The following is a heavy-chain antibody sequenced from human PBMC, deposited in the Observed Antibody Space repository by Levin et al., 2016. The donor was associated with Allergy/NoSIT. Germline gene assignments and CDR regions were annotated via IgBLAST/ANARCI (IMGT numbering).Heavy chain of an antibody. J-gene: IGHJ4*02. V-gene: IGHV4-59*08. CDR1: GDSVWRSY. CDR3: ARLSSWYRGLDY. D-gene: IGHD6-13*01. Sequence: SETLSLTCTVSGDSVWRSYWAWIRQPPGRGLEWIGYTSYSGGAKYNGSLESRVTISLDTSRSQFSLNLRSVTAADTAVYFCARLSSWYRGLDYWGQGILVAVSS. CDR2: TSYSGGA.